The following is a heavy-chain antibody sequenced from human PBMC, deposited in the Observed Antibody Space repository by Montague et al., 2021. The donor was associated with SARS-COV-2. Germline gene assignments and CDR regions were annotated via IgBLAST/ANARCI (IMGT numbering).Heavy chain of an antibody. D-gene: IGHD2-2*01. Sequence: SETLSLTCTVSGYSISTGYYWGWIRQPPGKGLEWIGTIYHSGSTYFNPSLKSRVTISVDTSKNQFSLKLSSATAADTAVYYCARVPYRLLFVPRYYGMDVWGQGTTVTVSS. J-gene: IGHJ6*02. V-gene: IGHV4-38-2*02. CDR1: GYSISTGYY. CDR2: IYHSGST. CDR3: ARVPYRLLFVPRYYGMDV.